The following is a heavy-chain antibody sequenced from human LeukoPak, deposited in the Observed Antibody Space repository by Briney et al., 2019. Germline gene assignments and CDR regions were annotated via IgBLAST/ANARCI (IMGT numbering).Heavy chain of an antibody. CDR3: ARAKYYDSIGYPLTFDY. CDR1: GYTFTSYY. V-gene: IGHV1-46*01. D-gene: IGHD3-22*01. J-gene: IGHJ4*02. Sequence: ASVQVSCKASGYTFTSYYMHWVRQAPGQGLEWMGIINPSGGSTGYAQKFQGRINMTRDTSTGTVYVELSSLTSDDTAVYYCARAKYYDSIGYPLTFDYWGQGTLVTVSS. CDR2: INPSGGST.